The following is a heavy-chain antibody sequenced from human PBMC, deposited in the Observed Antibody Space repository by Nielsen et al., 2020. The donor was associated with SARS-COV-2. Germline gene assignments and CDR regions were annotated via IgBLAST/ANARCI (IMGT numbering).Heavy chain of an antibody. D-gene: IGHD2-8*01. J-gene: IGHJ4*02. CDR2: ISGSGDTS. Sequence: GEFLKISCAASGFTFSTYTMNWVRQAPGKGLEWVSGISGSGDTSYYADSVKGRFTISRDNAQSSLYLQMNSLRVEDTAVYYCASGYCATNGCRKDYWGQGTLVTVSS. V-gene: IGHV3-48*04. CDR1: GFTFSTYT. CDR3: ASGYCATNGCRKDY.